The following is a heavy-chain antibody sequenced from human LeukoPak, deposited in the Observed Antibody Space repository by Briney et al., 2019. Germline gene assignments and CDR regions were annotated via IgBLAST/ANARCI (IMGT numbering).Heavy chain of an antibody. V-gene: IGHV3-21*01. D-gene: IGHD5-18*01. CDR3: ARDLTIEVTKYQYYYGMDV. J-gene: IGHJ6*02. CDR2: ISSSSSYM. CDR1: GFSFSSYA. Sequence: GGSLRLSCAASGFSFSSYAMSWVRQAPGKGLEWVSSISSSSSYMYYADSVKGRFTISRDNAKNSLYLQMNSLRAEDTAVYYCARDLTIEVTKYQYYYGMDVWGQGTTVTVSS.